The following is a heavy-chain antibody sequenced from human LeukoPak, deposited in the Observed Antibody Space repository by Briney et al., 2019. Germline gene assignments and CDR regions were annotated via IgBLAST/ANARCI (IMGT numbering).Heavy chain of an antibody. V-gene: IGHV1-2*02. Sequence: ASVKVSCKASGYTFTGYYMHWVRQAPGQGLEWMGWINPNSGGTNYAQKFQGRVTMTRDTSISTAYMELSRLRSDDTAVYYCAFPPPGVSGGYFQHWGQGTLVTVSS. D-gene: IGHD3-10*01. CDR1: GYTFTGYY. J-gene: IGHJ1*01. CDR3: AFPPPGVSGGYFQH. CDR2: INPNSGGT.